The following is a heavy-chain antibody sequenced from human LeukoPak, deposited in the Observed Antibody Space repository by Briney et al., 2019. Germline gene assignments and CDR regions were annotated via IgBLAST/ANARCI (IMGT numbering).Heavy chain of an antibody. CDR3: AKDHANTPVVTN. CDR2: ISGSGGST. V-gene: IGHV3-23*01. Sequence: GGSLRLSCAASGFTFRSYGMSWVRQAPGKGLEWVSAISGSGGSTYYADSVKGRFTISRDNSKNTVDLQMNNLRVDDTAIYYCAKDHANTPVVTNWGQGILVSVSS. D-gene: IGHD2-21*02. CDR1: GFTFRSYG. J-gene: IGHJ4*02.